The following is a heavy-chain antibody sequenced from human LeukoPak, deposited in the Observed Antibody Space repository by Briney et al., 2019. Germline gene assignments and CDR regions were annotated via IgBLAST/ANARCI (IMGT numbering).Heavy chain of an antibody. J-gene: IGHJ4*02. CDR1: GGSFSGYY. V-gene: IGHV4-34*01. CDR3: ARGMAY. Sequence: SETLSLTCAVYGGSFSGYYWSWIRQPPGKGLEWIGEINHSGSTNYNPSLKSRVTISVDASKNQFSLKLSSVTAADTAVYYCARGMAYWGQGTLVTVSS. CDR2: INHSGST. D-gene: IGHD3-10*01.